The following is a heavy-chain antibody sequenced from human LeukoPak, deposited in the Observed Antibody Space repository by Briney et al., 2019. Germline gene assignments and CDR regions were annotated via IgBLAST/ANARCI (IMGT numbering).Heavy chain of an antibody. CDR2: IYYSGST. J-gene: IGHJ4*02. CDR3: ARDRYDYVWGSYRNFDY. CDR1: GGSFSGYY. Sequence: SETLSLTCAVYGGSFSGYYWGWIRQPPGKGLEWIGSIYYSGSTYYNPSLKSRVTISVDTSKNQFSLKLSSVTAADTAVYYCARDRYDYVWGSYRNFDYWGQGTLVTVSS. D-gene: IGHD3-16*02. V-gene: IGHV4-34*01.